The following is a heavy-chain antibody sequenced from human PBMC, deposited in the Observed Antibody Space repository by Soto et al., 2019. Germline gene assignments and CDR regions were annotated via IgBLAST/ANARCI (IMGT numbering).Heavy chain of an antibody. CDR3: ARVASGDGYNCYIDY. CDR1: GGSISSGGYS. V-gene: IGHV4-30-2*01. D-gene: IGHD5-12*01. Sequence: PSWTPALTCTVSGGSISSGGYSWSWIRQPPGKGLEWIGYIYHSGSTYYNPSLKSRVTISVDRSKNQFSLKLSSVTAADTAGYYCARVASGDGYNCYIDYWGQGTPVTVSS. J-gene: IGHJ4*02. CDR2: IYHSGST.